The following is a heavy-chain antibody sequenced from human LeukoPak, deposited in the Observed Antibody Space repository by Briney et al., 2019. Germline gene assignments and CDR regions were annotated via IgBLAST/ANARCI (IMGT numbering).Heavy chain of an antibody. V-gene: IGHV4-39*02. CDR1: GGSISSSSYY. J-gene: IGHJ3*02. CDR3: ARDRTTGWNYDAFDI. D-gene: IGHD1-7*01. Sequence: SETLSLTCTVSGGSISSSSYYWGWIRQPPGKGLEWIGSIYYSGSTYYNPSLKSRVTISVDTSKNQFSLQLSSVTAADTAVYYCARDRTTGWNYDAFDIWGQGTMVTVSS. CDR2: IYYSGST.